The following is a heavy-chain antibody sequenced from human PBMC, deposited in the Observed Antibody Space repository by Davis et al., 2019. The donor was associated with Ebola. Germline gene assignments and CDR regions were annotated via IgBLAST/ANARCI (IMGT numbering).Heavy chain of an antibody. D-gene: IGHD4/OR15-4a*01. CDR3: ARRVEMTIGGIYNWLDP. Sequence: PGGSLRLSCTVSGGSISTYYWNWIRQPPGKGLEWIGYIYYSGITNYNPSLKSRVTMSVDTSKNQFSLKLSSVTAADTAVYYCARRVEMTIGGIYNWLDPWGQGTLVTVSS. CDR1: GGSISTYY. V-gene: IGHV4-59*08. J-gene: IGHJ5*02. CDR2: IYYSGIT.